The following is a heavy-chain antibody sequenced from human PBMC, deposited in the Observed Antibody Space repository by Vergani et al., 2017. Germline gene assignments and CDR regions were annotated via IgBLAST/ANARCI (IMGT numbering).Heavy chain of an antibody. CDR1: GFTFSSYS. J-gene: IGHJ4*02. V-gene: IGHV3-21*01. Sequence: EVQLVESGGGLVKPGGSLRLSCAASGFTFSSYSMNWVRQAPGKGLEWVSSISSSSSYIYYADSVKGRFTISRDNAKNSLYLQMNSLRADDTAVYYCARPFPDNYDSSGYYNDFDYGGQGTLVTVSS. CDR3: ARPFPDNYDSSGYYNDFDY. CDR2: ISSSSSYI. D-gene: IGHD3-22*01.